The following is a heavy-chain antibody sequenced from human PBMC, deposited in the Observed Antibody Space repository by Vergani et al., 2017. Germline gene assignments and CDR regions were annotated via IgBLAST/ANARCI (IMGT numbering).Heavy chain of an antibody. J-gene: IGHJ4*01. Sequence: QVQLQESGPGLVKPSQTLSLTCTVSGGSINSHNYYWSWIRQPAGKGLEWIGRIHTSGSTNYNPSLKSRVTMSEDTSKNQFSLNLTSVTAADTAVYFCARGSCLGGSCYKPLFHYLGQGNLVTGSS. CDR3: ARGSCLGGSCYKPLFHY. V-gene: IGHV4-61*02. D-gene: IGHD2-15*01. CDR2: IHTSGST. CDR1: GGSINSHNYY.